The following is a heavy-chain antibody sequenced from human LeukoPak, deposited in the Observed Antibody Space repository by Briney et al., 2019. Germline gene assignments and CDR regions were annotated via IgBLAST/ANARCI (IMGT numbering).Heavy chain of an antibody. J-gene: IGHJ5*02. CDR2: IYYSGST. V-gene: IGHV4-39*07. CDR3: ARDQYGGLPGVDP. D-gene: IGHD3-16*01. Sequence: SETLSLTCTVSGGSISSSSYYWGWIRQPPGKGLEWIGSIYYSGSTYYNPSLKSRVTISVDTSKNQFSLKLSSVTAADTAVYYCARDQYGGLPGVDPWGQGTLVTVSS. CDR1: GGSISSSSYY.